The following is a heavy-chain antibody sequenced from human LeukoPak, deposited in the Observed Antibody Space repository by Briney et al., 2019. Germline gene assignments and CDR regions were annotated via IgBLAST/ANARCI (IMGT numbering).Heavy chain of an antibody. D-gene: IGHD1-14*01. V-gene: IGHV1-8*01. Sequence: GASVKVSCKASGYTFTSYDINWVRQATGQGLEWMGWMNPNSGNTGYAQKFQGRVTMTRNTSISTAYMELSSLRSEDTAVYYCARARSIPRNAFDIWGQGTMVTVSS. CDR2: MNPNSGNT. J-gene: IGHJ3*02. CDR1: GYTFTSYD. CDR3: ARARSIPRNAFDI.